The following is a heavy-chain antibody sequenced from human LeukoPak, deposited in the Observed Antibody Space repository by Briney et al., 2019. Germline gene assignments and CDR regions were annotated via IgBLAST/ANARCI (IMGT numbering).Heavy chain of an antibody. J-gene: IGHJ4*02. CDR3: ARGGGVVILRY. CDR2: INHSGST. CDR1: GGSFSGYY. D-gene: IGHD4-23*01. V-gene: IGHV4-34*01. Sequence: PSETLSLTCAVYGGSFSGYYWSWIRQPPGKGLEWIGEINHSGSTNYNPSLKSRVTISVDTSKNQFSLKLSSVTAADTAVYYCARGGGVVILRYWGQGTLVTVSS.